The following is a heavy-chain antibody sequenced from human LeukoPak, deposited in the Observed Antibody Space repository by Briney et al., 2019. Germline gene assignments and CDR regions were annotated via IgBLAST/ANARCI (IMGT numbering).Heavy chain of an antibody. CDR2: ISSSSSYI. Sequence: GGSLRLSCAASEFTFSSYWMHWVRQAPGKGLEWVSSISSSSSYIYYADSVKGRFTISRDNAKNSLYLQMNSLRAEDTAVYYCARDSGNYDFWSGYYGATYYYGMDVWGQGTTVTVSS. V-gene: IGHV3-21*01. J-gene: IGHJ6*02. D-gene: IGHD3-3*01. CDR3: ARDSGNYDFWSGYYGATYYYGMDV. CDR1: EFTFSSYW.